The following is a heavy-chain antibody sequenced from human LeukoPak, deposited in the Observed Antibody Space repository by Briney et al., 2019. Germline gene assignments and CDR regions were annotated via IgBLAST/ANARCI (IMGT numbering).Heavy chain of an antibody. V-gene: IGHV3-74*01. Sequence: GGSLRLSCATSGFTFSSYWMHWVRQAPGKGLVWVSRINSDGSSTSYADSVKGRFTISRDNAKNTLYLQMNSLRAEDTAVYYCARRIAVAGNFDYWGQGTLVTVSS. CDR2: INSDGSST. D-gene: IGHD6-19*01. CDR3: ARRIAVAGNFDY. CDR1: GFTFSSYW. J-gene: IGHJ4*02.